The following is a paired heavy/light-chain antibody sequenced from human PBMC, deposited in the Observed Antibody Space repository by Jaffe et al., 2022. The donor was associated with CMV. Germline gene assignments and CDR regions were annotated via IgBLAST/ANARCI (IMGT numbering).Heavy chain of an antibody. V-gene: IGHV4-59*01. J-gene: IGHJ4*02. CDR1: GGSISTYY. Sequence: QVQLQESGPGQVKPSETLSLACTVSGGSISTYYWSWIRQSPGKGLEWIGFMYYTERPSNYNPSLKSRVSMSIDTSKNQFSLNLTSVTAADTAVYYCARGKHGSGWYVGFDFWGQGTLVTVSS. CDR3: ARGKHGSGWYVGFDF. D-gene: IGHD6-19*01. CDR2: MYYTERPS.
Light chain of an antibody. J-gene: IGLJ3*02. CDR1: SNDVGSYNL. Sequence: QSALTQPASVSGSPGQSITISCTGTSNDVGSYNLVSWYQQHPGKSPKLMIYEVTKRPSGVSNHFSGSKSGNTASLTISGLQAEDEAHYYCCSYAGVNTLVFGGGTKVTVL. V-gene: IGLV2-23*02. CDR3: CSYAGVNTLV. CDR2: EVT.